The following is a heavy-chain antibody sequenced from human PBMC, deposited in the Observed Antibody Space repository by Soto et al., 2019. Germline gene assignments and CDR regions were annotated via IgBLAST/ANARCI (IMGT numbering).Heavy chain of an antibody. Sequence: VASVKVSCKASGVTFSSYAISWVRQAPGQGLEWMGGIIPIFGTANYAQKFQGRVTITADESTSTAYMELSSLRSEDTAVYYCATRESDLVVPRAGAFGIWGQGTMVTVSS. CDR2: IIPIFGTA. CDR3: ATRESDLVVPRAGAFGI. J-gene: IGHJ3*02. CDR1: GVTFSSYA. D-gene: IGHD2-8*02. V-gene: IGHV1-69*13.